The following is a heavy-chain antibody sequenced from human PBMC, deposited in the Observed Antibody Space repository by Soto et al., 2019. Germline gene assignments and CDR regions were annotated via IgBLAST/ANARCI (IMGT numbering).Heavy chain of an antibody. CDR2: INPESGGT. V-gene: IGHV1-2*04. D-gene: IGHD2-8*01. CDR1: GYSFTDYH. J-gene: IGHJ6*02. CDR3: ARGASTDCSNGVCFFFYNHDMDV. Sequence: ASVKVSCKASGYSFTDYHIHWVRQAPGQGLEWLGRINPESGGTSTAQKFQGWVTMTTDTSISKASMGLTRLTSDDTAIYYCARGASTDCSNGVCFFFYNHDMDVWGQGTTVTVSS.